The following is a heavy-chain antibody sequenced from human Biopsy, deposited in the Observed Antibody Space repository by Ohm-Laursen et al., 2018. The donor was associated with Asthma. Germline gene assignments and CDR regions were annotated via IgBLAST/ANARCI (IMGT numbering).Heavy chain of an antibody. CDR1: GDAMSTSGSY. CDR2: IYYSGRT. D-gene: IGHD6-6*01. V-gene: IGHV4-39*02. Sequence: GTLSLTCIVSGDAMSTSGSYWGWIRQSPGKGLEWIGSIYYSGRTYYNPSLESRVTISADTSKNHFSLKVTSVTAADTAVYYCARAVSSSSYWYFDLWGRGDLVTDSS. J-gene: IGHJ2*01. CDR3: ARAVSSSSYWYFDL.